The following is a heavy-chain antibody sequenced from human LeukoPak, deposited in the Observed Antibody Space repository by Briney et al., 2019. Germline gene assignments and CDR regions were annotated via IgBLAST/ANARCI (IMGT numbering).Heavy chain of an antibody. CDR1: GGSISSYY. V-gene: IGHV4-59*01. CDR2: IYYSGST. Sequence: SETLSLTCTVSGGSISSYYWGWIRQPPGKGLEWIGYIYYSGSTNYNPSLKSRVSISVDTSKNQFSLKLSSVTAADAAVYYCARGNYDFWSGYSDYWGQGTLVTVSS. CDR3: ARGNYDFWSGYSDY. J-gene: IGHJ4*02. D-gene: IGHD3-3*01.